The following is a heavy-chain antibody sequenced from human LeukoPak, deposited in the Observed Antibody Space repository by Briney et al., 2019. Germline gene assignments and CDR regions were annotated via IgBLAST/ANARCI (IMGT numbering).Heavy chain of an antibody. Sequence: SVKVSCKASGGAFSNYAISWVRQAPGQGLEWMGGIIPIFGTANYAQKFQGRVTITADKSTSTAYMELSSLRSEDTAVYYCARGRLYSGYDNNWFDPWGQGTLVTVSS. J-gene: IGHJ5*02. CDR1: GGAFSNYA. CDR2: IIPIFGTA. CDR3: ARGRLYSGYDNNWFDP. D-gene: IGHD5-12*01. V-gene: IGHV1-69*06.